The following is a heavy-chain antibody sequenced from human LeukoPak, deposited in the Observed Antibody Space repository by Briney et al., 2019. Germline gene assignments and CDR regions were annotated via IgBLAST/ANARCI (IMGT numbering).Heavy chain of an antibody. J-gene: IGHJ3*02. CDR1: EFTFSSYW. Sequence: GGSLRLSCAASEFTFSSYWMSWVRQAPGKGLEWVANVKQDGSEKYYVDSVKGRFTISRDNAKNSLFLQMNSLRAEDTAVYYCARAHYDYIWGSYRLDAFDIWGQGTVVTVAS. CDR3: ARAHYDYIWGSYRLDAFDI. D-gene: IGHD3-16*02. CDR2: VKQDGSEK. V-gene: IGHV3-7*01.